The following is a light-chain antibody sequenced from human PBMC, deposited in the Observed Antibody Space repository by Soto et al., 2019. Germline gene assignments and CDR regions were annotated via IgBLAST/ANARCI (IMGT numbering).Light chain of an antibody. CDR1: SSNIGAGYD. V-gene: IGLV1-40*01. CDR2: ANS. Sequence: QPVRTQPPSVTGAPRRSVTISCTGSSSNIGAGYDVHWYQQLPGTAPKLLIYANSNRPSGVPDRISASKSGTSASLAITGLQAEDEAEYYCQSYDSSLSGRYVIGTGTKVTVL. CDR3: QSYDSSLSGRYV. J-gene: IGLJ1*01.